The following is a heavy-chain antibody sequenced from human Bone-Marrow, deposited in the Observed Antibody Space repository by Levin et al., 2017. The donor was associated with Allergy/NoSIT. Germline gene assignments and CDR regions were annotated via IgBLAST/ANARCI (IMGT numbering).Heavy chain of an antibody. J-gene: IGHJ4*02. V-gene: IGHV4-39*07. CDR2: IYYSGST. CDR3: ARDGMITFGGDIVTKFDY. Sequence: SCTVSGGSISSSSYYWGWIRQPPGKGLEWIGSIYYSGSTYYNPSLKSRVTISVDTSKNQFSLKLSSVTAADTAVYYCARDGMITFGGDIVTKFDYWGQGTLVTVSS. CDR1: GGSISSSSYY. D-gene: IGHD3-16*02.